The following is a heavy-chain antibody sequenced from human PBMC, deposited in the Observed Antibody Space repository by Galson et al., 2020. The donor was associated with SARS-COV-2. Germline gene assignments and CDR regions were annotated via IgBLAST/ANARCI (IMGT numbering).Heavy chain of an antibody. CDR3: ARIDVDMEATIDAFDI. CDR2: ISRRNSPI. CDR1: GFTFSTYS. D-gene: IGHD5-12*01. J-gene: IGHJ3*02. V-gene: IGHV3-48*01. Sequence: GGSLRLSCAASGFTFSTYSMNWVRQAPGKGLEWVSYISRRNSPIYYADSVKGRFTISRDNVKNSLYLQMNSLRAEDTAVYYCARIDVDMEATIDAFDIWGQGTMVTVSS.